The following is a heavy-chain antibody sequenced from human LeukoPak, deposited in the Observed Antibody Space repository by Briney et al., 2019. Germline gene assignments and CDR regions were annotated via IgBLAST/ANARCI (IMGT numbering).Heavy chain of an antibody. Sequence: PSQTLSLTCAVSGGSISSGGYSWSWIRQPPGKGLEWIGYIYHSGSTYYNPSLKSRVTISVDTSKNQFSLKLSSVTAADTAVYYCARSLYYYDSSGYSDYWGQGTLVTVSS. CDR1: GGSISSGGYS. J-gene: IGHJ4*02. V-gene: IGHV4-30-2*01. D-gene: IGHD3-22*01. CDR3: ARSLYYYDSSGYSDY. CDR2: IYHSGST.